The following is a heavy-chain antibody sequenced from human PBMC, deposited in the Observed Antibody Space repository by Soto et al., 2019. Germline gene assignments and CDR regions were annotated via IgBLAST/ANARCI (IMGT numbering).Heavy chain of an antibody. CDR1: GFTFSNYG. CDR2: ISGSGGRT. D-gene: IGHD2-21*01. J-gene: IGHJ4*02. CDR3: AKEMIASTLADFFDY. V-gene: IGHV3-23*01. Sequence: EVQLLESGGGLIQPGGSLRLSCGASGFTFSNYGMTWVRLAPGKGLEWVSTISGSGGRTFYADPVKGRFTISRDNSKNTLYLQMKSLRAEDTAVYYCAKEMIASTLADFFDYWGQGTLVTVSS.